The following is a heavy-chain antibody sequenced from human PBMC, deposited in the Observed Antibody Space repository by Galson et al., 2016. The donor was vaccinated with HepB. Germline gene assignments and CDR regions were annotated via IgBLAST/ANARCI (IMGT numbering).Heavy chain of an antibody. J-gene: IGHJ6*02. CDR3: ARDGGGSWSAGMDV. Sequence: SLRLSCAASGFTFSTYTMNWVRQTPGKGLEWVSSISSSSSYIYYADSVKGRFTISRDNAKKSLYLQMNSLRVEDTAVYYCARDGGGSWSAGMDVWGRGTTVTVSS. CDR2: ISSSSSYI. D-gene: IGHD6-13*01. CDR1: GFTFSTYT. V-gene: IGHV3-21*01.